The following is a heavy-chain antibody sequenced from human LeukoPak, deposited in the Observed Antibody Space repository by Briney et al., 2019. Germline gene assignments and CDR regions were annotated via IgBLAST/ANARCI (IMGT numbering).Heavy chain of an antibody. V-gene: IGHV4-4*07. Sequence: SETLSLTCTVSGGSISSHSWSWIRQPAGKGLEWIGRIYTSGSTNYNPSLKSRVTISVVKSKNQFSLKLSSVTAADTAVYYCARKGATMIPWYFDLWGRGTLVTVSS. D-gene: IGHD3-22*01. J-gene: IGHJ2*01. CDR3: ARKGATMIPWYFDL. CDR2: IYTSGST. CDR1: GGSISSHS.